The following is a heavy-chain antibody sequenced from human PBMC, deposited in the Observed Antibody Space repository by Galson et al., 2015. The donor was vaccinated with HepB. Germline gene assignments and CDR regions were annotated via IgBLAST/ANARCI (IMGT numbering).Heavy chain of an antibody. J-gene: IGHJ6*02. Sequence: SLRLSCAASGFTFSKFGMHWVRQAPGMGLEWVTVISSDGNKKYYGDSVRGRFTVSRDNSKNTLYLQMNSLRVEDTAVYYCARGLSIGYCTGTSCYAGYGMGVWGQGTSVTVSS. V-gene: IGHV3-30*03. D-gene: IGHD2-2*03. CDR1: GFTFSKFG. CDR2: ISSDGNKK. CDR3: ARGLSIGYCTGTSCYAGYGMGV.